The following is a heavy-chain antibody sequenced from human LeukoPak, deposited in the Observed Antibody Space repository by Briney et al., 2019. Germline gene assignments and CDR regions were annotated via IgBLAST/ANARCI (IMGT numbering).Heavy chain of an antibody. CDR2: ISGSGSSI. V-gene: IGHV3-48*03. D-gene: IGHD3-10*01. Sequence: PGGALRLSCAASGFIFSSYEMNWVRQAPGKGLEWVSYISGSGSSIYYADSVKGRFTISRDNAKDSLYLQMNSLRAEDTAVYYCATDAGRGPFDYWGQGTLVTVSS. CDR3: ATDAGRGPFDY. J-gene: IGHJ4*02. CDR1: GFIFSSYE.